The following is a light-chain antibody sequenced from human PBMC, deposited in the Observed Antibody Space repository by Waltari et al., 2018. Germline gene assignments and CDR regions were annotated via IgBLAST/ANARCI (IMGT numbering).Light chain of an antibody. V-gene: IGKV1-5*03. CDR1: QSIDRW. CDR3: QQYYSDSIT. CDR2: KTS. Sequence: DLQMTQSPSPLSASVGDRVTITCRASQSIDRWLSWHQQKPGKAPKALIYKTSSLESGVPSRFSGSGSGTEFTLTISSLQPDDFATYYCQQYYSDSITFGQGTRLEIK. J-gene: IGKJ5*01.